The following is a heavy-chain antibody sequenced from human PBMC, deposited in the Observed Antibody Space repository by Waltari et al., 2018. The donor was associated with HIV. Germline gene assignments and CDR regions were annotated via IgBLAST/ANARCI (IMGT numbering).Heavy chain of an antibody. Sequence: QVQLVQSGAELKKPGASVRVSCKASGYSFLAYAMHWVRQAPGQHLEWMGWINAGNGNTKYSQTFQGRLTLTRDASANTAYMDLRSLTSDDTAVYYCARERRDWYYLDYWSQGTLITVSS. J-gene: IGHJ4*02. D-gene: IGHD3-9*01. V-gene: IGHV1-3*01. CDR1: GYSFLAYA. CDR2: INAGNGNT. CDR3: ARERRDWYYLDY.